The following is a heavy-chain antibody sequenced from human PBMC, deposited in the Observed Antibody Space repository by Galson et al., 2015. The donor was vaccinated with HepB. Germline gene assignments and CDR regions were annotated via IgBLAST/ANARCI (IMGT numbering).Heavy chain of an antibody. Sequence: SVKVSCKASGYTFTSYYMHWVRQAPGQGLEWMGIINPSGGSTSYAQKLQGRVTMTRDTSTSTVYMELSSLRSEDTAVYYCARERRRGEIGSTEGIGAYGSGSTLRGYYYYYGMDVWGQGTTITVSS. CDR3: ARERRRGEIGSTEGIGAYGSGSTLRGYYYYYGMDV. D-gene: IGHD3-10*01. CDR1: GYTFTSYY. J-gene: IGHJ6*02. V-gene: IGHV1-46*04. CDR2: INPSGGST.